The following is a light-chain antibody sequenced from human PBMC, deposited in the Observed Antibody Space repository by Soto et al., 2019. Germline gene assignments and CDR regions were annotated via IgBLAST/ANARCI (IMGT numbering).Light chain of an antibody. CDR1: SSDVVGYNY. V-gene: IGLV2-11*01. J-gene: IGLJ1*01. CDR3: CSYAGSYTYV. CDR2: DVS. Sequence: SVLTQPRSVSGSPGQSVTISCTGTSSDVVGYNYVSWYQQHPGKAPKLMIYDVSKRPSGVPDRFSGSKSGNTASLTISGLQAEDEADYYCCSYAGSYTYVFGTG.